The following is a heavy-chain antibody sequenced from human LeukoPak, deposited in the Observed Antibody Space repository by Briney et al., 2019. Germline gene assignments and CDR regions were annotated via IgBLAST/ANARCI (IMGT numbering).Heavy chain of an antibody. D-gene: IGHD3-22*01. J-gene: IGHJ4*02. CDR3: ARDLLSYYDSSGYYNY. CDR1: GGTFSSYA. CDR2: IIPIFGTA. Sequence: SVKVSCKASGGTFSSYAISWVRQAPGQGLEWMGGIIPIFGTANYAQKFQGRVTITADESTSTAYMELSSLRSEDTAVYYCARDLLSYYDSSGYYNYWGQGTLVTVSS. V-gene: IGHV1-69*13.